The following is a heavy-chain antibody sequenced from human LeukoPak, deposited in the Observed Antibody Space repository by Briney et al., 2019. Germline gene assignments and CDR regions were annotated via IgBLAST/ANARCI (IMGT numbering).Heavy chain of an antibody. J-gene: IGHJ6*01. D-gene: IGHD4-17*01. Sequence: SETLSLTCTVSGGSISSYYWSWIRQPPGKGLEWIGYIYYSGSTNYNPSLKSRVTISVDTSKNQFSLKLSSVTAADTAVYYCARRPXGDXPXXYXXGXDVWGQXTXVTVSS. V-gene: IGHV4-59*01. CDR2: IYYSGST. CDR3: ARRPXGDXPXXYXXGXDV. CDR1: GGSISSYY.